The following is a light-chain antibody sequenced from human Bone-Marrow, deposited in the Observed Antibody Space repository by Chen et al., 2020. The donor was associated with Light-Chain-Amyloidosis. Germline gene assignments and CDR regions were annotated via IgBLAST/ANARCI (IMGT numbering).Light chain of an antibody. CDR3: HQYNNWPYT. Sequence: VMMQSPATLSLSPGERATLSCRASQNVGSSLAWYQQKPGQAPRLLIRGASTRATDIPARFSGSGSGTEFIFSISGLQSEDFAVYYCHQYNNWPYTFGQGTKLEIK. CDR2: GAS. V-gene: IGKV3D-15*01. CDR1: QNVGSS. J-gene: IGKJ2*01.